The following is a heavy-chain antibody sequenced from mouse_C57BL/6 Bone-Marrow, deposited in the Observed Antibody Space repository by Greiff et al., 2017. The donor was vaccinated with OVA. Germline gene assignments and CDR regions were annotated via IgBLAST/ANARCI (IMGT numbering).Heavy chain of an antibody. Sequence: EVHLVESGEGLVKPGGSLKLSCAASGFTFSSYAMSWVRQTPEKRLEWVAYISSGGDYIYYADTVKGRFTISRDNARNTLYLQMSSLKSEDTAMYYCTRDRYDGYFPWYFDVWGTGTTVTVSS. CDR3: TRDRYDGYFPWYFDV. D-gene: IGHD2-3*01. CDR1: GFTFSSYA. CDR2: ISSGGDYI. J-gene: IGHJ1*03. V-gene: IGHV5-9-1*02.